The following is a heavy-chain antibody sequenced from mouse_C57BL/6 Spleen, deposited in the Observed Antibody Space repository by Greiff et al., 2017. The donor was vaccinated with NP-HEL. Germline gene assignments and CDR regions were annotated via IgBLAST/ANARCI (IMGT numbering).Heavy chain of an antibody. CDR2: ISSGGSYT. V-gene: IGHV5-6*01. Sequence: EVQGVESGGDLVKPGGSLKLSCAASGFTFSSYGMSWVRQTPDKRLEWVATISSGGSYTYYPDSVKGRFTISRDNAKNTLYLQMSRLKSEDTAMYYCARHCDKEEYYFDYWGQGTTLTVSS. D-gene: IGHD2-13*01. CDR3: ARHCDKEEYYFDY. CDR1: GFTFSSYG. J-gene: IGHJ2*01.